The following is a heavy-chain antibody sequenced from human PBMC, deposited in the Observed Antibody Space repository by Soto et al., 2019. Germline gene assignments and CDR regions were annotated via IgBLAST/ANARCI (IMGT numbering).Heavy chain of an antibody. Sequence: SETLSLTCAVYGGSFSGYYWSWIRQPPGKGLEWIGEINHSGSTNYNPSLKSRVTISVDTSKNQFSLKLSSVTAADTAVYYCARGGYRAYLSYYFDYWGQGTLVTVSS. CDR1: GGSFSGYY. CDR2: INHSGST. D-gene: IGHD1-1*01. J-gene: IGHJ4*02. CDR3: ARGGYRAYLSYYFDY. V-gene: IGHV4-34*01.